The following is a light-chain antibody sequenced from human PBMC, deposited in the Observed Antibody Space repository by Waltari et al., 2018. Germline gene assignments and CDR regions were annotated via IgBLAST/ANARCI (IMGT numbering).Light chain of an antibody. J-gene: IGKJ1*01. CDR1: HTIYIW. Sequence: DIQMTQSPSTLSASVGDRVTITCRASHTIYIWLAWYQQKPGKAPKLLIYKTSSLESGVPSRFSGSGSGTEVTLTISSLQPDDSATYYCQQYNDYAPWTFGQGTKVEIK. CDR2: KTS. V-gene: IGKV1-5*03. CDR3: QQYNDYAPWT.